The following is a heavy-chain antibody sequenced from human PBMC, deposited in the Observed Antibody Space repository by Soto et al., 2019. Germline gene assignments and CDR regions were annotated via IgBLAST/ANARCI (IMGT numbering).Heavy chain of an antibody. J-gene: IGHJ5*02. Sequence: PSETLSLTCAVSGYSISSGYYWGWIRQPPGKGLEWIGSIYHSGSTYYNPSLKSRVTISVDTSKNQFSLKLSSVTAADTAVYYCARDSYDSSGYRRFDPWGQGTLVTVSS. CDR2: IYHSGST. V-gene: IGHV4-38-2*02. CDR3: ARDSYDSSGYRRFDP. CDR1: GYSISSGYY. D-gene: IGHD3-22*01.